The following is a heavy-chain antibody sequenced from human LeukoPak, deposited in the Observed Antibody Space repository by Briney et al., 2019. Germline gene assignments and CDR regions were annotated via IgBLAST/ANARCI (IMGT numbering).Heavy chain of an antibody. V-gene: IGHV3-33*01. J-gene: IGHJ5*02. D-gene: IGHD6-13*01. CDR1: GFTFSSHA. CDR3: ARGWAAAGNPNWFDP. CDR2: IWRDGGKK. Sequence: QSGGSLRLSCEASGFTFSSHAMPWVRQGPGKGLQWVAVIWRDGGKKHYEDSVEGRFTISRDNSKNTVYLQMNSLRVEDTGLYYCARGWAAAGNPNWFDPWGQGTLVTVSS.